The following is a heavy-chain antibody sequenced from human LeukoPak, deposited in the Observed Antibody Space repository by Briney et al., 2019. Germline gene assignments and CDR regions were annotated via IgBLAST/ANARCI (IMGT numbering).Heavy chain of an antibody. V-gene: IGHV3-48*03. CDR2: ISSSGSTI. CDR3: ASSTSSTHPYDY. Sequence: PGGSLRLSCAASGFTFSSYEMNWVRQAPGKGLEWVSYISSSGSTIYYADSVKGRFTISRDNAKNSLYLQMNSLRAEDTAVYYCASSTSSTHPYDYWGQGTLVTVSS. D-gene: IGHD2-2*01. J-gene: IGHJ4*02. CDR1: GFTFSSYE.